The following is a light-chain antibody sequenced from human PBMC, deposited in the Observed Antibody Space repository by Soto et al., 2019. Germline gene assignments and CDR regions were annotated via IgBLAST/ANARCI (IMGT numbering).Light chain of an antibody. V-gene: IGKV1-5*01. CDR1: QSIGSW. CDR2: DAF. CDR3: PQYNTSSWT. J-gene: IGKJ1*01. Sequence: DIQMTQSPSTLYASIGDRLTITGGDSQSIGSWLEWYPKTKGKAPNLLISDAFTLENGVLSKVQSSGAGPDCTRPISSLKDDDVNTGSCPQYNTSSWTFSQGTKVDI.